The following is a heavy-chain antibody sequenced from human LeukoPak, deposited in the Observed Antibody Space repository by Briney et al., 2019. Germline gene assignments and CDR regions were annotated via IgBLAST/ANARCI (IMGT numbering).Heavy chain of an antibody. CDR3: ARPYCTDGSCYQFFQH. CDR2: ISSGGRSI. CDR1: GFTFSSYE. Sequence: PGGSLRLSCGVSGFTFSSYEMHWVRQAPGKGLEWISSISSGGRSILYADSVKGRFTISRHNGDNSLFLQMNSLRAEDTALYYCARPYCTDGSCYQFFQHWGQGTLVTVSS. D-gene: IGHD2-15*01. J-gene: IGHJ1*01. V-gene: IGHV3-48*03.